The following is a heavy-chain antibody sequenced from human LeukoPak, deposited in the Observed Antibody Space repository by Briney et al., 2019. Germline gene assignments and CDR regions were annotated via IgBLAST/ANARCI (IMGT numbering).Heavy chain of an antibody. V-gene: IGHV1-8*01. J-gene: IGHJ4*02. D-gene: IGHD5-12*01. Sequence: GASVKVSCKASGYTFTSYDINWVRQATGQGLEWMGWMNPNSGNTGYAQKFQGRVTTTRNTSIITAYMELSSLRSEDTAVYYCARGTRYSETDYWGQGTLVTVSS. CDR1: GYTFTSYD. CDR2: MNPNSGNT. CDR3: ARGTRYSETDY.